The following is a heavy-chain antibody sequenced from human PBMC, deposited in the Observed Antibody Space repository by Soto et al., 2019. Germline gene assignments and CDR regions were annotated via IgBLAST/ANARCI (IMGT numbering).Heavy chain of an antibody. CDR1: GGSISSYY. D-gene: IGHD3-10*01. V-gene: IGHV4-59*01. CDR2: IYYSGST. J-gene: IGHJ5*02. Sequence: SETLSLTCTVSGGSISSYYWSWIRQPPGKGLEWIGYIYYSGSTNYNPSLKSRVTISVDTSKNQFSLKLSSVTAADTAVYYCARESGSGRGWFDPWGQGTLVTVSS. CDR3: ARESGSGRGWFDP.